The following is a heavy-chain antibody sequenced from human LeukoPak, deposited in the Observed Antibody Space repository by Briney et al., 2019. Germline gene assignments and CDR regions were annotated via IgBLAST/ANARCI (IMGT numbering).Heavy chain of an antibody. CDR2: IYDSGST. CDR1: GGSISSYY. V-gene: IGHV4-59*01. Sequence: SETLSLTCTVSGGSISSYYWTWIRQPPGKGLECIGFIYDSGSTYYNPPLKSRVTISLDTSKNQFSLKMSSVTAADTAVYYCARKPSGSSRYDYWGQGTLVTVSS. D-gene: IGHD6-25*01. J-gene: IGHJ4*02. CDR3: ARKPSGSSRYDY.